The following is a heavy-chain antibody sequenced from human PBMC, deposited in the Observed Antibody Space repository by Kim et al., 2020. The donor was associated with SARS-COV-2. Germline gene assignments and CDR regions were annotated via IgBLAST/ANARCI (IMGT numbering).Heavy chain of an antibody. J-gene: IGHJ6*02. Sequence: GGSLRLSCAASGFTFSSYSMNWVRQAPGKGLEWVSYISSSSSTIYYADSVKGRFTISRDNAKNSLYLQMNSLRDEDTAVYYCARDGVTYYDFWSGYYGYYYGMDVWGQGTTVTVSS. V-gene: IGHV3-48*02. CDR1: GFTFSSYS. CDR3: ARDGVTYYDFWSGYYGYYYGMDV. CDR2: ISSSSSTI. D-gene: IGHD3-3*01.